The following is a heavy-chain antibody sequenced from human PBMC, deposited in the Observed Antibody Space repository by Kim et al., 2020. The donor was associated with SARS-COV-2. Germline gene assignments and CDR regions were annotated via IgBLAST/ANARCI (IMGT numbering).Heavy chain of an antibody. Sequence: SETLSLTCTVSGGSISSYYWSWIRQPPGKGLEWIGYIYYSGSTNYNPSLKSRVTISVDTSKNQFSLKLSSVTAADTAVYYCARAADTAMVYYYYGMDVWGQGTTVTVSS. CDR2: IYYSGST. CDR1: GGSISSYY. J-gene: IGHJ6*02. D-gene: IGHD5-18*01. CDR3: ARAADTAMVYYYYGMDV. V-gene: IGHV4-59*01.